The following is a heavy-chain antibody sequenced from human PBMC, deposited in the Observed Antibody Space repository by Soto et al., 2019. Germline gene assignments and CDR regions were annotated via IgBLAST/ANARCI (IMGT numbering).Heavy chain of an antibody. J-gene: IGHJ6*03. CDR2: INRSGST. V-gene: IGHV4-34*01. CDR3: AGCGRTTVTSLGSHMDV. CDR1: GESFSGYY. Sequence: PSETLSLTCAVCGESFSGYYWNWIRQPPGKGLEWIGEINRSGSTNYNPSLKSRVTISIDTSKNQFSLKLSSVTAADTAVYYCAGCGRTTVTSLGSHMDVWGKGTTVTVSS. D-gene: IGHD4-17*01.